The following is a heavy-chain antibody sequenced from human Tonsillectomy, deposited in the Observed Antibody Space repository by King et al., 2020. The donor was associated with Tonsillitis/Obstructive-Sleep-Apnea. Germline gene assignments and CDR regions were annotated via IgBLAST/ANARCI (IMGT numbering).Heavy chain of an antibody. CDR1: GFTFSSYA. CDR3: ARDLPNVMIPAAIKGGFDY. Sequence: VQLVESGGGVVQPGRSLRLSCAASGFTFSSYAMHWVRQAPGKGLEWVAVISYDGSNKYYADSVKGRFTISRDNSKNTLYLQMNSLRAEDTAVYYCARDLPNVMIPAAIKGGFDYWGQGTLVTVFS. CDR2: ISYDGSNK. J-gene: IGHJ4*02. D-gene: IGHD2-2*02. V-gene: IGHV3-30*04.